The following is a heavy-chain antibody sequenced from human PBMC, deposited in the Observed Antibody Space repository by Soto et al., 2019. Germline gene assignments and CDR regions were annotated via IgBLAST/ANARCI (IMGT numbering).Heavy chain of an antibody. CDR1: GGSFSGYY. D-gene: IGHD6-13*01. J-gene: IGHJ4*02. CDR2: INHSGST. Sequence: SETLSLTCALYGGSFSGYYWGWIRQPPGKGLEWIGEINHSGSTNYNPSLKSRVTISVDTSKNQFSLKLSSVTAADTAVYYCATERRSWYGSIWDYWGQGTLVTVSS. CDR3: ATERRSWYGSIWDY. V-gene: IGHV4-34*01.